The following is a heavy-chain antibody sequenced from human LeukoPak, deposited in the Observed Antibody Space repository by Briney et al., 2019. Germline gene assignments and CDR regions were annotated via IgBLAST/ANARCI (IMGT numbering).Heavy chain of an antibody. CDR2: INSDGSSR. D-gene: IGHD2-15*01. CDR3: AREVCIGGSCSVFDY. CDR1: GFTFSSYW. J-gene: IGHJ4*02. Sequence: PGGSLRLSCAASGFTFSSYWMHWVRQAPGKGLVWVSRINSDGSSRTYADSVKGRFTIFRDNAKNTLSLQMNSLRTEDTAVYYCAREVCIGGSCSVFDYWGQGTLVTVSS. V-gene: IGHV3-74*01.